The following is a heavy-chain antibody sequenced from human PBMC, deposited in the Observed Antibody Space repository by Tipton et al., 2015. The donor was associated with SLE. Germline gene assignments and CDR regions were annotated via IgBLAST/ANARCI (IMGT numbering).Heavy chain of an antibody. CDR2: NSYTGGA. V-gene: IGHV4-59*02. CDR1: GVSVTTYY. Sequence: TLSLTCTVSGVSVTTYYWAWIRQPPGQALEWIGYNSYTGGADYNPSLKSRVSISLDTSKNQVSLRLNSVTAADTAVYFCARGWRATYGLIDFWGQGTLVSVSS. J-gene: IGHJ4*02. CDR3: ARGWRATYGLIDF. D-gene: IGHD3-10*01.